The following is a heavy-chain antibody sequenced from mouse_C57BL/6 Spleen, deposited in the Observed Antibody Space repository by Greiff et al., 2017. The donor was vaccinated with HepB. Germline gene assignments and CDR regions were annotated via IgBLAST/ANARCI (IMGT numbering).Heavy chain of an antibody. V-gene: IGHV3-6*01. D-gene: IGHD2-5*01. CDR3: ARDEGYYSNSAWFAY. Sequence: EVQRVESGPGLVKPSQSLSLTCSVTGYSITSGYYWNWIRQFPGNKLEWMGYISYDGSNNYNPSLKNRISITRDTSKNQFFLKLNSVTTEDTATYYCARDEGYYSNSAWFAYWGQGTLVTVSA. J-gene: IGHJ3*01. CDR1: GYSITSGYY. CDR2: ISYDGSN.